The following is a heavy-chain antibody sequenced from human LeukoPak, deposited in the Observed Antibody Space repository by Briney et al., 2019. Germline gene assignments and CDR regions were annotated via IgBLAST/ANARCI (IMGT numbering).Heavy chain of an antibody. CDR2: IYYSGST. CDR3: ARNSYYDNSGEGAFDI. CDR1: GGSISSSNYY. J-gene: IGHJ3*02. V-gene: IGHV4-39*07. D-gene: IGHD3-22*01. Sequence: SETLSLTCTVSGGSISSSNYYWGWIRQPPGKGLEWIGSIYYSGSTYYNPSLQSRVTISIDKSKNQFSLNLSSVTAADTAVYYCARNSYYDNSGEGAFDIWGQGTMVTVSS.